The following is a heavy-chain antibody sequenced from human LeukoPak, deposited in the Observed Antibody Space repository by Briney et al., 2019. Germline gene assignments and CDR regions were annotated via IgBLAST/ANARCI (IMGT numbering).Heavy chain of an antibody. Sequence: GGSLRLSCAASGFTFSSYSMNWVRQAPGKGLEWVAFIRYDGSNKYYADSVKGRFTISRDNSKNTLYLQMNSLRAEDTAVYYCATLLQYQNDYWGQGTLVTVSS. D-gene: IGHD4-11*01. CDR2: IRYDGSNK. V-gene: IGHV3-30*02. CDR3: ATLLQYQNDY. J-gene: IGHJ4*02. CDR1: GFTFSSYS.